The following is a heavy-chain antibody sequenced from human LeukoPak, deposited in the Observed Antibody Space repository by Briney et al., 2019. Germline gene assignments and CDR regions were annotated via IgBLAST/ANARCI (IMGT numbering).Heavy chain of an antibody. CDR2: INPKSGVT. CDR1: AYTLSGYY. D-gene: IGHD6-19*01. Sequence: GASVKVSCKASAYTLSGYYMHWVRQAPGQGLEWMGWINPKSGVTNYAQKFQGRVTMTWDTSINTTFMELSRLRSDDTAVYYCARRIAVAGSPVYCFDYWGQGTLVTVSS. J-gene: IGHJ4*02. CDR3: ARRIAVAGSPVYCFDY. V-gene: IGHV1-2*02.